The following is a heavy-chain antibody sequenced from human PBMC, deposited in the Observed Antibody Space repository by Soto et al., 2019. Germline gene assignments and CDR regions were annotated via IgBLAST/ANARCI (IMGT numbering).Heavy chain of an antibody. CDR1: GFTFSSYW. CDR2: IKQGGSEK. CDR3: AGGNYLDN. Sequence: EVQLVESGGGLVQPGGSLRLSCAASGFTFSSYWMTWVRQAPGKGLEWVANIKQGGSEKYYMDSVKGRFTISRDNAKNSLSLQMNSLRAEDTAVYYCAGGNYLDNWGQGTLVTVSS. J-gene: IGHJ4*02. V-gene: IGHV3-7*04.